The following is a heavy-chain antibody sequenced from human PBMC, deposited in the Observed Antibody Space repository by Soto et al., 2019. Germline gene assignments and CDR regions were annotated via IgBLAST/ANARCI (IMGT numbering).Heavy chain of an antibody. CDR2: MYNTGST. V-gene: IGHV4-59*01. CDR1: GCSICGDY. CDR3: ARDLWGYCGTDCYPLDV. D-gene: IGHD2-21*02. Sequence: SETLSLTCTFSGCSICGDYWSWIRQPPGKGLEWIGYMYNTGSTVYNPSFKSRVTISVDTSKNQFSLKLNSVTAADTAVYYCARDLWGYCGTDCYPLDVWGQGTTVTVS. J-gene: IGHJ6*02.